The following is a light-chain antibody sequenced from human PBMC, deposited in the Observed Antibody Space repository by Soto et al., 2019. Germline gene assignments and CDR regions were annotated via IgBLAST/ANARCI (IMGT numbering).Light chain of an antibody. J-gene: IGKJ5*01. CDR3: QQRSNGPSIT. CDR1: QSVSSY. V-gene: IGKV3-11*01. Sequence: SVLTQSPTALSLSAGERATLSCRASQSVSSYLAWYQQKPGQAPRLLIYDASNRATGTPARFSGSGSGTDFTLTISSLEPEDVAVYHCQQRSNGPSITFGQGTRLEIK. CDR2: DAS.